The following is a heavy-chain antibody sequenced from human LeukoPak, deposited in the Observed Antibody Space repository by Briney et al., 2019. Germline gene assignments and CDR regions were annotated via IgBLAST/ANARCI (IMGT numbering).Heavy chain of an antibody. CDR1: GFTFSSYS. D-gene: IGHD3-10*02. J-gene: IGHJ6*04. CDR2: ISASSSTI. V-gene: IGHV3-48*01. CDR3: AELGITMIGGV. Sequence: GGSLRLSCAASGFTFSSYSMNWVRQAPGKGLEWVSYISASSSTIYYADSVKGRFTISRDNAKNSLYLQMNSLRAEDTAVYYCAELGITMIGGVWGKGTTVTISS.